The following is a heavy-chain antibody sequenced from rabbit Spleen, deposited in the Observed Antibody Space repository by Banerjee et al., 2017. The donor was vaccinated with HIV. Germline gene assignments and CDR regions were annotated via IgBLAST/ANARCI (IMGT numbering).Heavy chain of an antibody. V-gene: IGHV1S45*01. D-gene: IGHD5-1*01. CDR3: ARLNSGSWWYRL. Sequence: EESGGDLVQPEGSLTLTCTASGFSFSDIYWISWVRQAPGKGLEWIAYIYTSGGSTYYASWAKGRFTITRSTSLNTVTLQLNSLTAADTATYFCARLNSGSWWYRLWGPGTLVTVS. CDR1: GFSFSDIYW. J-gene: IGHJ4*01. CDR2: IYTSGGST.